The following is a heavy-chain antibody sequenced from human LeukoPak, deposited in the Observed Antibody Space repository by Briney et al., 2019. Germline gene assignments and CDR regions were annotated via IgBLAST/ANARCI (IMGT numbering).Heavy chain of an antibody. CDR3: ARANYHIFTGYGNYYHYYYMDV. CDR2: IIPIFDTP. Sequence: SVKVSCKASGGTFSSYSITWVRQAPGQGLEWMGGIIPIFDTPNYAQKFQGRVTITADESTSTAYMELSSLRSEDTAVYYCARANYHIFTGYGNYYHYYYMDVWGKGTTVTVSS. V-gene: IGHV1-69*13. J-gene: IGHJ6*03. D-gene: IGHD3-9*01. CDR1: GGTFSSYS.